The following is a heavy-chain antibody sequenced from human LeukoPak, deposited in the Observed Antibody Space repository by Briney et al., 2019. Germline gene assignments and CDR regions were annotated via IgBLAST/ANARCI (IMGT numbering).Heavy chain of an antibody. J-gene: IGHJ4*02. D-gene: IGHD3-3*01. CDR3: AKHGPDYDFWSGLDY. CDR1: GFTFSSYA. CDR2: ISGSGGST. Sequence: PGGSLRLSCAASGFTFSSYAMSWVRQAPGKGLEWVSAISGSGGSTYYADSVKGRFTISRDNSKNTLYLQMSSLRAEDTAVYYCAKHGPDYDFWSGLDYWGQGTLVTVSS. V-gene: IGHV3-23*01.